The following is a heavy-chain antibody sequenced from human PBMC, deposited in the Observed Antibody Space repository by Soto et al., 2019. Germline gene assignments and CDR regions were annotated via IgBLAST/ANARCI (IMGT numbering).Heavy chain of an antibody. CDR2: ISYDGSNK. V-gene: IGHV3-30*18. Sequence: QVQLVESGGGVVQPGRSLRLSCAASGFTFSSYGMHWVRQAPGKGLEWVAVISYDGSNKYYADSVKGRFTISRDNSKNQRYLQMNSLRDEDTAVYYCAKDHYTVTGNYWYFDLWGRGTLVTVSS. D-gene: IGHD4-17*01. J-gene: IGHJ2*01. CDR1: GFTFSSYG. CDR3: AKDHYTVTGNYWYFDL.